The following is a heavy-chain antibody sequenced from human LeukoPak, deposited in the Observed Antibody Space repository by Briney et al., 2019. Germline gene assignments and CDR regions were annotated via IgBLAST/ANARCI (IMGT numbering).Heavy chain of an antibody. CDR3: AKVLSLRYFDWVLYADC. J-gene: IGHJ4*02. D-gene: IGHD3-9*01. V-gene: IGHV3-23*01. CDR1: GFTFSSYA. CDR2: ISGTGGST. Sequence: GGSLRLSCAASGFTFSSYATSWVRQAPGKGLERVSAISGTGGSTYYADSVKGRFTISRDNSKNTLFLQMNSLRAEDTAVYYCAKVLSLRYFDWVLYADCWGQGTLVTVSS.